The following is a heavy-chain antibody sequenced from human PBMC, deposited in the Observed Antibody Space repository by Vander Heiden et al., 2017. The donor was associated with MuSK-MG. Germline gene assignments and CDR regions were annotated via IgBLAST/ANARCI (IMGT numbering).Heavy chain of an antibody. J-gene: IGHJ4*02. V-gene: IGHV3-33*01. CDR1: GFTFSSYG. CDR2: IWYDGSNK. Sequence: QVQLLESGGGVVQPGRSLRLSCAASGFTFSSYGMHWVRQAPGKGLEWVAVIWYDGSNKYYADSVKGRFTISRDNSKNTLYLQMNSLRAEDTAVYYCAREPTGIAARLLDYWGQGTLVTVSS. CDR3: AREPTGIAARLLDY. D-gene: IGHD6-6*01.